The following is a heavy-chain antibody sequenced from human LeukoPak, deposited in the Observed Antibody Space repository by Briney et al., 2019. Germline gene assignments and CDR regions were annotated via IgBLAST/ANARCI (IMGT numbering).Heavy chain of an antibody. Sequence: ASVKVSCKASGYTFTRYGISWVRQAPGQGLEWMGWISAYNGNTNYAQKLQGRVTMTTDTSTSTAYMELRSLRSDDTAVYYCARSIAVAGTFDYWGQGTLVPVSS. D-gene: IGHD6-19*01. CDR2: ISAYNGNT. CDR3: ARSIAVAGTFDY. J-gene: IGHJ4*02. V-gene: IGHV1-18*01. CDR1: GYTFTRYG.